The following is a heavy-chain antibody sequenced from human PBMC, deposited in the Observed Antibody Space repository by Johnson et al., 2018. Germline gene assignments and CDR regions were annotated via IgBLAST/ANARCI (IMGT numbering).Heavy chain of an antibody. CDR1: GFTFSSYS. D-gene: IGHD4-23*01. Sequence: VQLVQSGGGLVKPGGSLRLSCAASGFTFSSYSMNWVRQAPGKGLEWVSSISSSSSYIYYADSVKGRFPISRDNSKNTLYLQMKSLRAEDTAVYYCAKNGGNSFYYYYMDVWGKGTTVTVSS. V-gene: IGHV3-21*04. CDR2: ISSSSSYI. CDR3: AKNGGNSFYYYYMDV. J-gene: IGHJ6*03.